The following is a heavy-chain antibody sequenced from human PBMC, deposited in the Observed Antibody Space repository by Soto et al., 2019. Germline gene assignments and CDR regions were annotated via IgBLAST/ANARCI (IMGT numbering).Heavy chain of an antibody. CDR2: INPNGGST. Sequence: QVQLVQSGAEVKRPGASVKVSCKASGYTFTTYYMHWVRQAPGQGLEWLGIINPNGGSTTYAQKFPGRVTITRDTSTSTVYLELSSLRSEDTAVYYCARAGYCSGGTCFHGNCDYWGQGTQVTVSA. D-gene: IGHD2-15*01. CDR3: ARAGYCSGGTCFHGNCDY. V-gene: IGHV1-46*01. J-gene: IGHJ4*02. CDR1: GYTFTTYY.